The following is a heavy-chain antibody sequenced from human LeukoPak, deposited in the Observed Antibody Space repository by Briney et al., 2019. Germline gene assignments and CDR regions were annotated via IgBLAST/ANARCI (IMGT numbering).Heavy chain of an antibody. Sequence: GASVKVSCKASGYSFTSYGISWVRQAPGQGLEWMGWINAYNGNTNYAQKLQGRVTMTTDTTTSTAYMEMRSLRSDDTAVYYCARDRGGGGDYWGQGALVTVFS. CDR1: GYSFTSYG. J-gene: IGHJ4*02. V-gene: IGHV1-18*01. CDR3: ARDRGGGGDY. D-gene: IGHD2-21*01. CDR2: INAYNGNT.